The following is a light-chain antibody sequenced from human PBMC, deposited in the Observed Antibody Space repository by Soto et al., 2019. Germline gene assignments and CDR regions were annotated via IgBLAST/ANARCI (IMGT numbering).Light chain of an antibody. CDR3: SSYTTSSTPYVV. V-gene: IGLV2-14*03. CDR1: SSDIGGYNY. CDR2: DVS. J-gene: IGLJ2*01. Sequence: QSALTQPASVSGSPGQSITISCTGTSSDIGGYNYVSWYQHHPGKAPQLMVYDVSIRPSGVSNRFSGSKSGNTASLTISGFQAEDEATYYCSSYTTSSTPYVVFGGGTKLTVL.